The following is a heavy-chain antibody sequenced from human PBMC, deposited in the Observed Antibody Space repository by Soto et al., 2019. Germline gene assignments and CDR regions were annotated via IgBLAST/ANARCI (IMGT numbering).Heavy chain of an antibody. J-gene: IGHJ5*02. CDR1: GYTFTSYG. CDR2: ISAYNGNT. V-gene: IGHV1-18*04. CDR3: ARGGWAVVVPAAKSPPHNWFDP. Sequence: GASVKVSCKASGYTFTSYGISWVRQAPGRGLEWMGWISAYNGNTNYAQKLQGRVTMTTDTSTSTAYMELRSLRSDDTAVYYCARGGWAVVVPAAKSPPHNWFDPWGQGTLVTVSS. D-gene: IGHD2-2*01.